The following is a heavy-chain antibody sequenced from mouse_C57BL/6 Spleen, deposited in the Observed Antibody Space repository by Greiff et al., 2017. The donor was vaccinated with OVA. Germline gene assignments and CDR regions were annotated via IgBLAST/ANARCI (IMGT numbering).Heavy chain of an antibody. CDR3: ARWLGIYYGDAMDY. V-gene: IGHV1-82*01. CDR2: IYPGDGDT. D-gene: IGHD1-2*01. Sequence: VKVVESGPELVKPGASVKISCKASGYAFSSSWMNWVKQRPGKGLEWIGRIYPGDGDTNYNGKFKGKATLTADKSSSTAYMHLSSLTCEASAVYFCARWLGIYYGDAMDYWGQGTSVTVSS. CDR1: GYAFSSSW. J-gene: IGHJ4*01.